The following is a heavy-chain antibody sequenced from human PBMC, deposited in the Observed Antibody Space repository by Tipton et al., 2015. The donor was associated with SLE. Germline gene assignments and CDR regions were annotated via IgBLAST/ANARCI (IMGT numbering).Heavy chain of an antibody. CDR1: GGSFSGYY. CDR3: ARGRDIVVVVAAAGFDP. D-gene: IGHD2-15*01. V-gene: IGHV4-34*01. CDR2: INHSGST. J-gene: IGHJ5*02. Sequence: LRLSCAVYGGSFSGYYWSWIRQPPGKGLEWIGEINHSGSTNYNPSLKSRVTISVDTSKNQFSLKRSSVTAADTAVYYCARGRDIVVVVAAAGFDPWGQGTLVTVSS.